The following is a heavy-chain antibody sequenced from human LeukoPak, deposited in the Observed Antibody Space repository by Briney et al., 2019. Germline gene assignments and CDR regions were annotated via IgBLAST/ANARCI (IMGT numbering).Heavy chain of an antibody. CDR3: ARDTVASSDAFDI. V-gene: IGHV4-30-4*01. CDR1: GGSISSGDYY. D-gene: IGHD2-21*01. Sequence: ASETLSLTCTVSGGSISSGDYYWSWIRQPPGKGLEWIGYIYYSGSTYYNPSLKSRVTMSVDTSKNQFSLNLRSVTAADTAVYYCARDTVASSDAFDIWGQGTMVTVSS. J-gene: IGHJ3*02. CDR2: IYYSGST.